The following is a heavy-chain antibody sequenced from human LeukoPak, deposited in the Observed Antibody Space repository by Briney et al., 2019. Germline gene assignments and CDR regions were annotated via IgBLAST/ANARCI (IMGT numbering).Heavy chain of an antibody. CDR3: VTDLHGINWYVD. D-gene: IGHD1-20*01. J-gene: IGHJ4*02. Sequence: TGGSLRLSCAASGFTFSSYGMHWVRQAPGKGLEWVAFIRYDGSNKYYADSVKGRFTISRDNSKNTLFLQMNSLRAEDTSMYYCVTDLHGINWYVDWGQGTLATVSS. V-gene: IGHV3-30*02. CDR1: GFTFSSYG. CDR2: IRYDGSNK.